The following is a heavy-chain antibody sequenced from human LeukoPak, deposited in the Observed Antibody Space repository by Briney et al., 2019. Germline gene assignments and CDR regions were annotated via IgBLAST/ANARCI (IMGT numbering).Heavy chain of an antibody. J-gene: IGHJ6*03. D-gene: IGHD3-10*01. V-gene: IGHV3-7*01. CDR3: AKDDYYGSGSYYTDYYYYMDV. Sequence: GGSLRLSCAASGFTFSSYWMTWVRQAPGKGLEWVANINPDGSEKYYVDSVRGRFTISRDNAKNSLYLQMNSLRAEDTAVYYCAKDDYYGSGSYYTDYYYYMDVWGKGTTVTISS. CDR2: INPDGSEK. CDR1: GFTFSSYW.